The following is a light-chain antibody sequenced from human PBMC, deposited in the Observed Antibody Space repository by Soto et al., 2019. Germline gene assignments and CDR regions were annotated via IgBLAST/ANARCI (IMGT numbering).Light chain of an antibody. CDR2: GAS. J-gene: IGKJ1*01. Sequence: DIVMTQSPAALSESPGDRATLSCRSSQSVSSRSLAWYQQKPGQAPRLLIYGASSRATGIPDRFSGSGSGTDFTLTISRLEPEDFAVYYCQQYGRSPWTFGQGTKVEIK. CDR3: QQYGRSPWT. CDR1: QSVSSRS. V-gene: IGKV3-20*01.